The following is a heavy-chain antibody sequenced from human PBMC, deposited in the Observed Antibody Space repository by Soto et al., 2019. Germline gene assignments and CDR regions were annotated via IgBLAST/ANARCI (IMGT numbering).Heavy chain of an antibody. CDR3: ACRSPVMIAVRSHAFDI. CDR1: GLSLNSNGLS. V-gene: IGHV2-5*02. CDR2: SYWDDKK. Sequence: QITLKESGPTLVKPTQTLTLTCTLSGLSLNSNGLSLGWIRQPPGEAPEWLALSYWDDKKHYNTSLKSRLTXXXXXXXXXXXXXXXXXXXXXXXXXYCACRSPVMIAVRSHAFDIWGQGILVTVSS. J-gene: IGHJ3*02. D-gene: IGHD3-22*01.